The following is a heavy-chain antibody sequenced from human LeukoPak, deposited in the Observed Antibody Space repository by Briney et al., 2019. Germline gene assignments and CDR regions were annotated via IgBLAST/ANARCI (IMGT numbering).Heavy chain of an antibody. CDR2: IYNSGTT. Sequence: PSETLSLTCTVSGASISSSYWNWIRQPPGKGLDWIGYIYNSGTTNYNPSLKSRVTISVDTSKSQFSLKLSSVTAADTAVYFCARGAGSFDCWGQGTLVTVSS. CDR1: GASISSSY. V-gene: IGHV4-59*08. CDR3: ARGAGSFDC. J-gene: IGHJ4*02. D-gene: IGHD6-19*01.